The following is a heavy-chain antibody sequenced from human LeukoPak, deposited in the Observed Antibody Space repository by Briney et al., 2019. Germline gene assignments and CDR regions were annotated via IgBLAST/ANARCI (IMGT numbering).Heavy chain of an antibody. V-gene: IGHV3-74*01. J-gene: IGHJ6*02. CDR1: GFTFSSYW. D-gene: IGHD3-10*01. Sequence: GGSLRLSCAASGFTFSSYWMHWVRQAPGKGLVWVSRINTDGSSTSYADSVKGRFTISRDNAKNTLYLQMNSLRAEDTALYYCAKDRWFGEEAHYYGMDVWGQGTTVTVSS. CDR2: INTDGSST. CDR3: AKDRWFGEEAHYYGMDV.